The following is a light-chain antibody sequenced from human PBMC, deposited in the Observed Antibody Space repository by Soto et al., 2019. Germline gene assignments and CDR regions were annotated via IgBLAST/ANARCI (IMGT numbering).Light chain of an antibody. CDR3: ISYASINTDV. CDR2: DVT. V-gene: IGLV2-14*03. CDR1: SSDVGGYDY. Sequence: QSALTQPASVSGSPGQSITISCTGTSSDVGGYDYVSWYQHHPGKAPKLMIYDVTNRPSGVSNRFSGSKSGNTASLTISGLQAEDEAYYYVISYASINTDVFGTGTKLTVL. J-gene: IGLJ1*01.